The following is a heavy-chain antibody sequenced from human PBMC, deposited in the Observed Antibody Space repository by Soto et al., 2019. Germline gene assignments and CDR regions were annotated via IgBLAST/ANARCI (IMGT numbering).Heavy chain of an antibody. Sequence: QLQLQESGPGLVKPSETLSLTCTVSGGSISSSSYYWGWIRQPPGKGLEWIGSIYYSGSTYYNPSLKSRVTISVDTSKNQFSLKLSSVTAADTAVYYCARQGTAAGWFDPWGQGTLVTVSS. D-gene: IGHD2-21*02. CDR1: GGSISSSSYY. J-gene: IGHJ5*02. CDR2: IYYSGST. V-gene: IGHV4-39*01. CDR3: ARQGTAAGWFDP.